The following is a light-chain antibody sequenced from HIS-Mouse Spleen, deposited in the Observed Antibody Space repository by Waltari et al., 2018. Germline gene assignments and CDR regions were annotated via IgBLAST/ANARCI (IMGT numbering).Light chain of an antibody. Sequence: QSALTQPASVSGSPGQSITISCTGTSSDVGGYNYVSWYQQHPGKAPKLMISYVSKWASRVSNRFVGSKSGNTASVTICGIQAEEETDYSCSSYTSSSFNVVFGGGTKLTVL. J-gene: IGLJ2*01. CDR2: YVS. V-gene: IGLV2-14*03. CDR3: SSYTSSSFNVV. CDR1: SSDVGGYNY.